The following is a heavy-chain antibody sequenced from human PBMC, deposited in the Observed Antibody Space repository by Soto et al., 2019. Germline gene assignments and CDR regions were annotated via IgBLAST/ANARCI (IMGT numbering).Heavy chain of an antibody. J-gene: IGHJ4*02. D-gene: IGHD3-9*01. CDR2: IYYSGST. V-gene: IGHV4-59*08. Sequence: SETLSLTCTVSGGSISSYYWSWIRQPPGKGLEWIGYIYYSGSTNYNPSLKSRVTISVDTSKNQFSLKLSSVTAADTAVYYCARQNYDILTGYYYFDYWGQGTLVTVSS. CDR3: ARQNYDILTGYYYFDY. CDR1: GGSISSYY.